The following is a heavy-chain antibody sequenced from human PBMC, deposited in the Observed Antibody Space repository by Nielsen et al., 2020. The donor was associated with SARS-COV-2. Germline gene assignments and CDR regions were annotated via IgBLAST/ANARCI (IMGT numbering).Heavy chain of an antibody. CDR3: ATILLRGGKNAFDI. CDR2: IIPLFGTS. V-gene: IGHV1-69*06. Sequence: SVKVSCKASGDTFTSYIISWVRQAPGQGLEWMGGIIPLFGTSHYAQNFQGRVTITADNSTSTAYMELSSLRSEDTAVYYCATILLRGGKNAFDIWGQGTMVTVSS. D-gene: IGHD2-21*01. J-gene: IGHJ3*02. CDR1: GDTFTSYI.